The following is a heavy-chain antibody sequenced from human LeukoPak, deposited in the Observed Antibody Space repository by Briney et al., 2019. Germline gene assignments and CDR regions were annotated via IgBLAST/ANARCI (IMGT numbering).Heavy chain of an antibody. CDR2: IKQDGSDK. J-gene: IGHJ5*02. D-gene: IGHD2-2*01. CDR3: AKLDADIVVVPAASDP. V-gene: IGHV3-7*03. Sequence: PGGSLRLSCAASGFTFSTYWMSWVRQAPGKGLEWVANIKQDGSDKYYVDSVKGRFTISRDNSKNTLYLQMNSLRAEDTAVYYCAKLDADIVVVPAASDPWGQGTLVTVSS. CDR1: GFTFSTYW.